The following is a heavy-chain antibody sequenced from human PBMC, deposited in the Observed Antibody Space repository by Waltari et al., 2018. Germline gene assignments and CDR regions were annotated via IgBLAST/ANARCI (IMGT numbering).Heavy chain of an antibody. Sequence: QVQLQQWGAGLLKPSETLSLTCAVYGGSFSGYYWSWIRQPPGKGLEWIGEINHSGSTNDTPSLKSRVTISVDTSKNQFSLKLSSVTAADTAVYYCARGQVAARPRWFDPWGQGTLVTVSS. CDR1: GGSFSGYY. D-gene: IGHD6-6*01. CDR2: INHSGST. CDR3: ARGQVAARPRWFDP. V-gene: IGHV4-34*01. J-gene: IGHJ5*02.